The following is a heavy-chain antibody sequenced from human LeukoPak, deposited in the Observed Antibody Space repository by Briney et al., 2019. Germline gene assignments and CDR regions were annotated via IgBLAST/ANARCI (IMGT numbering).Heavy chain of an antibody. Sequence: GGSLRLSCAASGFTFSSYGMHWVRQAPGKGLEWVAFIRYDGSNKYYADSVKGRFTISRDNSKNTLYLQMNSLRAEDTAVYYCAKDRKYSSSFSAFDIWGQGTMVTVSS. CDR3: AKDRKYSSSFSAFDI. J-gene: IGHJ3*02. CDR1: GFTFSSYG. CDR2: IRYDGSNK. D-gene: IGHD6-6*01. V-gene: IGHV3-30*02.